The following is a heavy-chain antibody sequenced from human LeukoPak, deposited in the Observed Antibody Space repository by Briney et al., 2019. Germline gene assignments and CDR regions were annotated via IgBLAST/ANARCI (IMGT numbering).Heavy chain of an antibody. J-gene: IGHJ6*02. V-gene: IGHV1-8*01. Sequence: ASVKVSCKASGYTFTSYDINWVRQATGQGLEWMGWMNPNSGNTGYAQKFQGRVTMTRNTSISTAYMDLSSLRSEDTAVYYCARSLANYYGSRGYGMDVWGQGTAVTVSS. CDR2: MNPNSGNT. CDR3: ARSLANYYGSRGYGMDV. CDR1: GYTFTSYD. D-gene: IGHD3-10*01.